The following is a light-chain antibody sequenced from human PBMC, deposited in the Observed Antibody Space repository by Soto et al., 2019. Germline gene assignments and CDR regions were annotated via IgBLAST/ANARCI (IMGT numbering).Light chain of an antibody. J-gene: IGKJ4*01. CDR3: QQYRTSLT. CDR1: QSITSRK. Sequence: EIVLTQSPGTLSLSPGERATLSCRASQSITSRKLAWYRQKPGQAPRLLIHTTSTRATGIPDRFSGSGSGTDFPLTISRLEPEDFAVYFCQQYRTSLTFGGGTNVDIK. CDR2: TTS. V-gene: IGKV3-20*01.